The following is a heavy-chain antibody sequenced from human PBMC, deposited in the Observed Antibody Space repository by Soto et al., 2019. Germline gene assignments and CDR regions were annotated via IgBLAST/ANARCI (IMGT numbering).Heavy chain of an antibody. CDR1: GGSISSSSYY. V-gene: IGHV4-39*01. Sequence: PSETLSLTCTVSGGSISSSSYYWGWIRQPPGKGLEWIGSIYYSGSTYYNPSLKSRVTISVDTSKNQFSLKLSSVTAADTGVYYCARRALVDTAWGYYYGMDVWGQGTTVTVSS. J-gene: IGHJ6*02. D-gene: IGHD5-18*01. CDR3: ARRALVDTAWGYYYGMDV. CDR2: IYYSGST.